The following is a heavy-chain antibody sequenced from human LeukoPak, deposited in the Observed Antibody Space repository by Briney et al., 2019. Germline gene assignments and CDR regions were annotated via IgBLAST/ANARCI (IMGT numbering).Heavy chain of an antibody. CDR2: INPNSGGT. D-gene: IGHD3-22*01. CDR1: GYTFTGYY. V-gene: IGHV1-2*06. CDR3: ARAHYDSSGSGDY. J-gene: IGHJ4*02. Sequence: ASVKVSCKASGYTFTGYYMHWVRQAPGQGLEWMGRINPNSGGTNYGQKFQGRVTMARDTSISTAYMELSRLRSDDTAVYYCARAHYDSSGSGDYWGQGTLVTVSS.